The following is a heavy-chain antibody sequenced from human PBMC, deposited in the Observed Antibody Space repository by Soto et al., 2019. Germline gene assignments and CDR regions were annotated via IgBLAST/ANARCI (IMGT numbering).Heavy chain of an antibody. Sequence: PGGSLRLSCTASGFTFGDNAVSWFRQAPGKGLEWVAIMRSKTYGGTTEYAASVKGRFTISRDDSKSIAYLQMNSLKTEDTAVYYCTRRPGIQLWFVADAFDIWGQGTMVTVSS. D-gene: IGHD5-18*01. J-gene: IGHJ3*02. CDR1: GFTFGDNA. CDR3: TRRPGIQLWFVADAFDI. V-gene: IGHV3-49*03. CDR2: MRSKTYGGTT.